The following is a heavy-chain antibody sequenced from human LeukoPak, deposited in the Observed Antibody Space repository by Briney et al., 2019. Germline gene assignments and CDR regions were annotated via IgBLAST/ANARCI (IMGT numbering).Heavy chain of an antibody. D-gene: IGHD1-26*01. CDR3: ARDPQTWVLSGPADR. Sequence: GGSLRLSCEASGFTFSSYGMHWVRQAPGKGLEWVAIIAYDGSYENYGDSVKGRFTISRDNSKNTLYLQMNSPIAEDTAVYYCARDPQTWVLSGPADRWGQGTLVTVSS. CDR1: GFTFSSYG. CDR2: IAYDGSYE. J-gene: IGHJ5*02. V-gene: IGHV3-30*03.